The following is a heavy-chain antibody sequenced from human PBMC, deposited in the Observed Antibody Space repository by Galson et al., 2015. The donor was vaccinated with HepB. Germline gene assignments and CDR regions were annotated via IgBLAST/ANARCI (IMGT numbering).Heavy chain of an antibody. V-gene: IGHV1-69*13. J-gene: IGHJ6*02. CDR3: ARGMGSSSWYGHYYSYYGMDV. D-gene: IGHD6-13*01. CDR2: IIPIFGTA. CDR1: GGTFSSYA. Sequence: SVKVSCKASGGTFSSYAISWVRQAPGQGLEWMGGIIPIFGTANYAQKFQGRVTITADESTSTAYMELSSLRSEDTAVYYCARGMGSSSWYGHYYSYYGMDVWGQETTVTVSS.